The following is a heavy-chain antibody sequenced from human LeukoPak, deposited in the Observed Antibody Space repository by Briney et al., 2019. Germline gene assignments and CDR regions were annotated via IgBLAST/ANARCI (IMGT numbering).Heavy chain of an antibody. D-gene: IGHD6-13*01. V-gene: IGHV3-53*04. CDR1: GFTVSSNY. CDR3: ARVTTGYSSSWYPNWFDP. Sequence: GGSLRLSCAASGFTVSSNYMSWVRQAPGKGLEWVSVIYSGGSTYYADSVKGRFTISRHNSKNTLYLQMNSLRAEDTAVYYCARVTTGYSSSWYPNWFDPWGRGTLVIVSS. J-gene: IGHJ5*02. CDR2: IYSGGST.